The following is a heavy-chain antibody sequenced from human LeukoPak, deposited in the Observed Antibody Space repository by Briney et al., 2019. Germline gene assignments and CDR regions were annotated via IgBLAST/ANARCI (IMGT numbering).Heavy chain of an antibody. Sequence: PSETLPLTRTVSGGSISSYYWSWIRQPPGTGLEWIANIYHTGSTNYNPSLSSRVTISIDTAKNQFSLKLTSVTAADTAVYYCARRGRNSSGWQDYLWGQGTLVTVSS. J-gene: IGHJ4*02. D-gene: IGHD6-25*01. CDR3: ARRGRNSSGWQDYL. CDR2: IYHTGST. V-gene: IGHV4-59*01. CDR1: GGSISSYY.